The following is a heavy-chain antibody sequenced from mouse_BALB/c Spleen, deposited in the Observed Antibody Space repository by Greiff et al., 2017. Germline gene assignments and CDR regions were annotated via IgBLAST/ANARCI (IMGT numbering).Heavy chain of an antibody. V-gene: IGHV3-2*02. Sequence: DVKLQESGPGLVKPSQSLSLTCTVTGYSITSDYAWNWIRQFPGNKLEWMGYISYSGSTSYNPSLKSRISITRDTSKNQFFLQLNSVTTEDTATYYCAREGYYYGSSYVDYWGQGTTLTVSS. CDR1: GYSITSDYA. J-gene: IGHJ2*01. D-gene: IGHD1-1*01. CDR3: AREGYYYGSSYVDY. CDR2: ISYSGST.